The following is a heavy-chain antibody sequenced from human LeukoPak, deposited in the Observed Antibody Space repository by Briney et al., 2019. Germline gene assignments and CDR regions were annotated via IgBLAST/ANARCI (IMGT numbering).Heavy chain of an antibody. J-gene: IGHJ5*02. CDR2: IKQDGSEK. V-gene: IGHV3-7*01. Sequence: GGFLRLSCVASGFSFSSSWMSWVRQAPGKGLEWVANIKQDGSEKYYVDSVKGRFTISRDNAKNSLHLQMNSLRAEDTAVYYCARKTYYYDSGDYGWFDPWGQGTLVTVSS. CDR3: ARKTYYYDSGDYGWFDP. CDR1: GFSFSSSW. D-gene: IGHD3-22*01.